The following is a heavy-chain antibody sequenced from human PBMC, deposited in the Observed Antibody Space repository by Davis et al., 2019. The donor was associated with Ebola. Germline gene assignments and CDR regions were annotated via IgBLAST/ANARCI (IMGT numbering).Heavy chain of an antibody. Sequence: SETLSLTCTVSGGSISSYYWSWIRQPPGKGLEWIGYIYYSGTTKFNPSIKNRVSMSLDTSKNQFSLRLTAVTAADTAMYFCASDSPAATGLDYWGQGILVTVSS. D-gene: IGHD1-14*01. CDR1: GGSISSYY. V-gene: IGHV4-59*01. CDR3: ASDSPAATGLDY. J-gene: IGHJ4*02. CDR2: IYYSGTT.